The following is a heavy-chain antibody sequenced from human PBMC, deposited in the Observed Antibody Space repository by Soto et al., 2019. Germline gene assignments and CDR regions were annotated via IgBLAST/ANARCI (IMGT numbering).Heavy chain of an antibody. Sequence: PSETLSLTCAVYGGSFRGYYWSWIRQPPGNGLYCIGEINDSVITNXXPSLKSRXXISVDTSKNHXSLKLXSVTAAYTAVYYCARDLALGVRFDPWGQGTLVPV. CDR2: INDSVIT. D-gene: IGHD3-10*01. CDR3: ARDLALGVRFDP. V-gene: IGHV4-34*01. J-gene: IGHJ5*02. CDR1: GGSFRGYY.